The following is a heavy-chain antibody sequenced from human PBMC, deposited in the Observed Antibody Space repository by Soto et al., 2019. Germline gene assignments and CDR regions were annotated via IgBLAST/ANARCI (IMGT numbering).Heavy chain of an antibody. D-gene: IGHD3-10*02. V-gene: IGHV3-48*01. CDR2: ISSTGETT. CDR3: ARDVRLPDY. J-gene: IGHJ4*02. Sequence: EVQLVESGGGLVPPGGSLRLSCAACGFTFSTYSMNWVRQAPGKGLEWVSFISSTGETTYYADSVKGRLTISRDNAKNSLFLQMNSLTAEDTAVYYCARDVRLPDYWGQGTLVTVSS. CDR1: GFTFSTYS.